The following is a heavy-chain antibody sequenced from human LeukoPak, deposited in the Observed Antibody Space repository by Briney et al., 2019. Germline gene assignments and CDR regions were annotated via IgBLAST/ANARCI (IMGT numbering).Heavy chain of an antibody. V-gene: IGHV3-23*01. CDR1: GFTCSSYA. CDR2: ISGGGGST. J-gene: IGHJ6*03. Sequence: PGGSLRLSCAASGFTCSSYAMSWVRQAPGKGLEWVSAISGGGGSTYYADSVKGRFTISRDNSKNTLYLQMNSLRAEDTAVYYCARVYQWFGELLSKDYYYYYMDVWGKGTTVTISS. D-gene: IGHD3-10*01. CDR3: ARVYQWFGELLSKDYYYYYMDV.